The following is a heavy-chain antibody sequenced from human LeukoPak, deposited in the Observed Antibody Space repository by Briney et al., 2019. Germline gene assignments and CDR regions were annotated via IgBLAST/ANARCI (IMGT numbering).Heavy chain of an antibody. V-gene: IGHV4-34*01. CDR2: INHSGST. Sequence: SETLSLTCVVYVGSFRGYYWSWIRQPPAKGREWIGEINHSGSTNYNPCIKSRVTISVDTSKNQFSLKLSSVTAADTAVYYCARGPPRVTMIVVVMTTHFDYGGQGTLVTVSS. D-gene: IGHD3-22*01. J-gene: IGHJ4*02. CDR1: VGSFRGYY. CDR3: ARGPPRVTMIVVVMTTHFDY.